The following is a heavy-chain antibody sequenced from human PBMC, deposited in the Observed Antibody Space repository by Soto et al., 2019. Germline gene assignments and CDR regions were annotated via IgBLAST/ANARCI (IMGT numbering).Heavy chain of an antibody. Sequence: QVQLVESGGGLVKPGGSLRLSCAASGFTFSDHYMMWIRQAPGKGLQWVSYISISGDKTYYADSVKGRFTISRDNAKNSLYLQMNSLRADATAVYYCARDATGASAWFYYSYGMDVWGQGTTVTVSS. CDR3: ARDATGASAWFYYSYGMDV. CDR1: GFTFSDHY. CDR2: ISISGDKT. J-gene: IGHJ6*02. D-gene: IGHD3-9*01. V-gene: IGHV3-11*01.